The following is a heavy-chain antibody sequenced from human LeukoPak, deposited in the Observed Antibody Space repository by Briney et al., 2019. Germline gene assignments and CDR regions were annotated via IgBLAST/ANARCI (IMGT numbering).Heavy chain of an antibody. D-gene: IGHD1-26*01. CDR1: GFSLSDYY. Sequence: GGSLRLSCVASGFSLSDYYMSWIRQAPGKGLEWVSYIGSTIYYADSVKGQLTISRDNAKNSLYLQMNSLRAEDTAVYYCARDRGIVGTTGYYYMDVWGKGTTVTVSS. CDR3: ARDRGIVGTTGYYYMDV. V-gene: IGHV3-11*04. CDR2: IGSTI. J-gene: IGHJ6*03.